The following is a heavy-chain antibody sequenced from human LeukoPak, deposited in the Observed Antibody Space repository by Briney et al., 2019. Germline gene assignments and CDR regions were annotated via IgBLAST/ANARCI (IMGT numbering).Heavy chain of an antibody. Sequence: GGSLRLSCAASGFTFSGSAMHWVRQASGKGLEWVGRIRSKANSYATAYAASVKGRFTISRDDSKNTAYLQMNSLKTEDTAVYYCAKYQATDLYFDYWGQGTLVTVSS. V-gene: IGHV3-73*01. CDR1: GFTFSGSA. CDR2: IRSKANSYAT. CDR3: AKYQATDLYFDY. D-gene: IGHD1-26*01. J-gene: IGHJ4*02.